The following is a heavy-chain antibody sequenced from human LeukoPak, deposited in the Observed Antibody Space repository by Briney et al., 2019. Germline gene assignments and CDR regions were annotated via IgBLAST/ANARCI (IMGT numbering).Heavy chain of an antibody. J-gene: IGHJ5*02. Sequence: PGGSLRLSCAASEFTFRTYSMNWVRQAPGKGLEWVSYIDTTSSTIYYADSVKGRFTISRDNAKNSLYLQMNSLRAEDTAVYYCARDGAYEYEAAVAGIDNWFDPWGQGTLVTVSS. D-gene: IGHD6-19*01. V-gene: IGHV3-48*01. CDR2: IDTTSSTI. CDR1: EFTFRTYS. CDR3: ARDGAYEYEAAVAGIDNWFDP.